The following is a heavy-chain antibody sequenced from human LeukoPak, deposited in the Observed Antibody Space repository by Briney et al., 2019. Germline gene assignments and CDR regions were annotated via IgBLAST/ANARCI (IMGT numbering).Heavy chain of an antibody. CDR1: GYTFTSYG. J-gene: IGHJ6*02. CDR3: ARGGYSNYVFYYYGMDV. V-gene: IGHV1-18*01. CDR2: ISAYNGNT. Sequence: GASVKVSCKASGYTFTSYGISWVRQAPGQGLEWMGWISAYNGNTNYAQKLQGRVTMTTDTSTSTAYMELRSLRSDDTAVYYCARGGYSNYVFYYYGMDVWGQGTTVTVSS. D-gene: IGHD4-11*01.